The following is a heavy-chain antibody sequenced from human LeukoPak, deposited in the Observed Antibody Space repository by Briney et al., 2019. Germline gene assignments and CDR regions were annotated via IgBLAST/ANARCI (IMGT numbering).Heavy chain of an antibody. Sequence: GGSLRLSCATSGFTFSSYWMHWVRQAPGKGRVWVSRINSDGSSTTYADSVKGRFTISRDNAKNTVYLQMNSLRAEDTAVYYCATGPGYYYDYWGQGTLVTVSS. J-gene: IGHJ4*02. D-gene: IGHD7-27*01. CDR3: ATGPGYYYDY. V-gene: IGHV3-74*01. CDR2: INSDGSST. CDR1: GFTFSSYW.